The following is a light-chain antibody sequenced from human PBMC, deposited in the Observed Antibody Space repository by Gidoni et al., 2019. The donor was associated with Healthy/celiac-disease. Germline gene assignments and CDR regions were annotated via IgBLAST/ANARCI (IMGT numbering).Light chain of an antibody. V-gene: IGKV1-5*03. CDR2: TAS. J-gene: IGKJ2*01. Sequence: DIQMTQSPSTLSASVGDRVTITCRASQSISSWLAWYQQKPGKAPRLLSYTASSLESGVPSRFSGSGSWTEFTLTIISLQPDDFATYYCQQYLGTFGQGTKLEIK. CDR1: QSISSW. CDR3: QQYLGT.